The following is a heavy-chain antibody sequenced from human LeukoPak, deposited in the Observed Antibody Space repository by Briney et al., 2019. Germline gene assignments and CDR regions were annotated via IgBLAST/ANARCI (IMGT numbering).Heavy chain of an antibody. Sequence: ASVKVSCKASGYTFTGYYMHWVRQAPGQGLEWMGRINPNSGGTNYAQKFQGRVTMTRDTSISTAYMELSRLRSDDTAVYNCARSNYGSGSYSVYWGQGTLVTVSS. CDR1: GYTFTGYY. CDR3: ARSNYGSGSYSVY. CDR2: INPNSGGT. J-gene: IGHJ4*02. D-gene: IGHD3-10*01. V-gene: IGHV1-2*06.